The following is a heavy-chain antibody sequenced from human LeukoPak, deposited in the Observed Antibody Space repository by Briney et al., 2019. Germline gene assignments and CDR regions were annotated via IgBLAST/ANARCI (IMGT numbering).Heavy chain of an antibody. CDR1: GGTFSSYA. Sequence: GASVKVSCKASGGTFSSYAISWVRQAPGQGLEWMGRIIPIFGIANYAQKFQGRVTITADKSSSTAYMELSSLRSQDTAVYYCARGFSSGYYPSGAMDVWGQGTTVTVSS. J-gene: IGHJ6*02. V-gene: IGHV1-69*04. CDR3: ARGFSSGYYPSGAMDV. D-gene: IGHD3-22*01. CDR2: IIPIFGIA.